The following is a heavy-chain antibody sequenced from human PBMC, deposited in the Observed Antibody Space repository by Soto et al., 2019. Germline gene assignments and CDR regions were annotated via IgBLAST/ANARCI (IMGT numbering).Heavy chain of an antibody. J-gene: IGHJ6*02. CDR3: ASPVSTTDWGMDV. CDR1: GGSISSSSCY. V-gene: IGHV4-39*01. D-gene: IGHD1-1*01. CDR2: IYYSGST. Sequence: ASETLSLTCTVSGGSISSSSCYWGWIRQPPGKGLEWIGSIYYSGSTYYNPSLKSRVTISVDTSKNQFSLKLSSVTAADTAVYYCASPVSTTDWGMDVWGQGTTVTVS.